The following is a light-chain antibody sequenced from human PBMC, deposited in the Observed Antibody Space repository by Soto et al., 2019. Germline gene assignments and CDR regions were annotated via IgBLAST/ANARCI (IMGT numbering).Light chain of an antibody. V-gene: IGLV1-47*01. Sequence: QAVVTQPPSASGTPGQRVTISCSGSSSNIGSNYVYWYQQLPGTAPKLLIYRNNQRPSGVPDRFSGSKSGTSASLAISGLRSEDEADHYCAAWDDSLSGPVFGGGTKLTVL. CDR3: AAWDDSLSGPV. J-gene: IGLJ2*01. CDR2: RNN. CDR1: SSNIGSNY.